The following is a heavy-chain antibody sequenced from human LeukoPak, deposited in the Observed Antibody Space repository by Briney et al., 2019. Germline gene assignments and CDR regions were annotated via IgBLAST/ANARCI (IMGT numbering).Heavy chain of an antibody. V-gene: IGHV4-4*09. Sequence: SETLSLTCTVSGGSISSDYWSWIRQSPVKGLEWIGYIFPSGSAFYNPSLESRVTISQDTSENQFSPRLSSVTAADTAVYYCARRNHYFYYMDVWGKGTTVTVSS. CDR3: ARRNHYFYYMDV. CDR2: IFPSGSA. CDR1: GGSISSDY. D-gene: IGHD1-14*01. J-gene: IGHJ6*03.